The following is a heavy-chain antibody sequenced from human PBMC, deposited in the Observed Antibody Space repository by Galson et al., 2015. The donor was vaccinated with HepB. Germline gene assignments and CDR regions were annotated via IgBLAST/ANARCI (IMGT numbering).Heavy chain of an antibody. CDR3: AKDEAPTSYYDSSGRPA. Sequence: SLRLSCAASGFTFSSYAMSWVRQAPGKGLEWVSAISGSGGSTYYADSVKGRFTISRDNSKNTLYLQMNSLRAEDTAVYYCAKDEAPTSYYDSSGRPAWGQGTLVTVSS. CDR2: ISGSGGST. D-gene: IGHD3-22*01. J-gene: IGHJ5*02. CDR1: GFTFSSYA. V-gene: IGHV3-23*01.